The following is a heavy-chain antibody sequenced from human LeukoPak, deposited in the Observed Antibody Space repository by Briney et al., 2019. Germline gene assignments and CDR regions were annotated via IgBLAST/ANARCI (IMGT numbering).Heavy chain of an antibody. V-gene: IGHV3-15*01. D-gene: IGHD3-3*01. CDR2: IKSKTDGGTT. CDR3: TTVAETKYYDFWSGYYVRAYYFDY. Sequence: GGSLRLSCAASGFTFSNAWMSWVRQAPGKGLEWVGRIKSKTDGGTTDYAAPVKGRFTISRDDSKNTLYLQMNSLKTEDTAVYYCTTVAETKYYDFWSGYYVRAYYFDYWGQGTLVTVSS. CDR1: GFTFSNAW. J-gene: IGHJ4*02.